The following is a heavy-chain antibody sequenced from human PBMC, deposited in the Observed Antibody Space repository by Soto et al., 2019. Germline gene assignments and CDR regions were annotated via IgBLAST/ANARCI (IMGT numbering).Heavy chain of an antibody. CDR1: GGSISSSSYY. D-gene: IGHD2-15*01. Sequence: SETLSLTCTVSGGSISSSSYYWGWIRQPPGKGLEWIGSIYYSGSTYYNPSLKSRVTISVDTSKNQFSLKLSSVTAADTAVYYCARVGPLGYCSGGSCSRPYFDYWGQGTLVTVSS. CDR2: IYYSGST. J-gene: IGHJ4*02. CDR3: ARVGPLGYCSGGSCSRPYFDY. V-gene: IGHV4-39*07.